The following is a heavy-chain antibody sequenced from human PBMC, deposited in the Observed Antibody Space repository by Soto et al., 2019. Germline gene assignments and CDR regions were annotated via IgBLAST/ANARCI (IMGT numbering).Heavy chain of an antibody. V-gene: IGHV5-51*01. CDR1: GYTFTNYW. CDR2: IYPGDSET. D-gene: IGHD3-3*01. CDR3: ARHGSRYDFDY. J-gene: IGHJ4*02. Sequence: GESLKISCKGSGYTFTNYWIGWVRQMPGKGLEWMGIIYPGDSETRYSPSFQGHVTISADKSISTAYLQWSSLKASDTAMYYCARHGSRYDFDYWGQGNLVTVS.